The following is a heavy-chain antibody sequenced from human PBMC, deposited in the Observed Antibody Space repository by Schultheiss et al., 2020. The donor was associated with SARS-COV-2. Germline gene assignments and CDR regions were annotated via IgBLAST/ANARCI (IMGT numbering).Heavy chain of an antibody. CDR3: ARSYSSGWVDFDY. Sequence: SETLSLTCTVSGGSISSHYWNWIRQPPGKGPEWIGFSHYSGSTNYNPSLKSRVTISVDTSKNQFSLKLSSVTAADTAVYYCARSYSSGWVDFDYWGQGTPVTVSS. D-gene: IGHD6-19*01. J-gene: IGHJ4*02. CDR1: GGSISSHY. CDR2: SHYSGST. V-gene: IGHV4-59*11.